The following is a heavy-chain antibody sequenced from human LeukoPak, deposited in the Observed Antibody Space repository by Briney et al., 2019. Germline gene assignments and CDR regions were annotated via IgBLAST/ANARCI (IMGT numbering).Heavy chain of an antibody. V-gene: IGHV4-34*01. Sequence: SETLSLTCAVYGGSFSGYYWSWIRQPPGKGLEWIGEINHSGSTNYNPSLKSRVTISVDTSKNQFSLKLSSVTAADTAVYYCARRIVGATSFDYWGQGTLVTVSS. CDR2: INHSGST. CDR3: ARRIVGATSFDY. D-gene: IGHD1-26*01. J-gene: IGHJ4*02. CDR1: GGSFSGYY.